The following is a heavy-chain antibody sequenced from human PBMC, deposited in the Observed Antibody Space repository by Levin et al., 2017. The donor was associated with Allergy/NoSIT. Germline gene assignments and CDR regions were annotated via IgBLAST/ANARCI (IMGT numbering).Heavy chain of an antibody. V-gene: IGHV4-30-2*01. Sequence: PSETLSLTCTVSGDSISGGRYAWSWVRQPLGKGLEWIGYLYQSGATYYHPSLRGRVTISADRSKNHFSLTLNSVTAADTAVYYCARAAPGAPFDFWGQGTLVTVSP. CDR3: ARAAPGAPFDF. J-gene: IGHJ4*02. CDR1: GDSISGGRYA. CDR2: LYQSGAT. D-gene: IGHD3-10*01.